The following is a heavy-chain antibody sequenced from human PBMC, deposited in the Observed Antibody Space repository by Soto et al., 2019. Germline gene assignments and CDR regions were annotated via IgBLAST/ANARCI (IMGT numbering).Heavy chain of an antibody. D-gene: IGHD3-22*01. CDR3: ARGWYYYDSSGYSPYYYYGMDV. CDR2: INAGNGNT. CDR1: GYTFTGYA. J-gene: IGHJ6*02. Sequence: ASVKVSCKASGYTFTGYAMHWVRQAPGQRLEWMGWINAGNGNTKYSQKFQGRVTITADESTSTAYMELSSLRSEDTAVYYCARGWYYYDSSGYSPYYYYGMDVWGQGTTVTAP. V-gene: IGHV1-3*01.